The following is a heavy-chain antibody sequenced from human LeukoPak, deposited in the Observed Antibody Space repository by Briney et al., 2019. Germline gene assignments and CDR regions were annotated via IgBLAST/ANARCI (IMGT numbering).Heavy chain of an antibody. Sequence: QLGGTLRLSCAASGFTFSSYGMSWVRQAPGKGLEWVSAISGSGGSTYYADSVKGRFTISRDNSKNTLYLQMNSLRAEDTAVYYCAKASATYGDYSYYYYYYMDVWGKGTTVTISS. CDR1: GFTFSSYG. V-gene: IGHV3-23*01. D-gene: IGHD4-17*01. J-gene: IGHJ6*03. CDR2: ISGSGGST. CDR3: AKASATYGDYSYYYYYYMDV.